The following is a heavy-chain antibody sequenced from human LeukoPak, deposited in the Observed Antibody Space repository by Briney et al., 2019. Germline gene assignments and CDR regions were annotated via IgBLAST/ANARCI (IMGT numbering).Heavy chain of an antibody. J-gene: IGHJ4*02. Sequence: GGSLRLSCAASGFTFSDYHMSWIRQAPGKGLEWVSYISNSGNTIYYVDSVKGRFTISRDNAKNFLYLQMNSLRAGVTAVYFCARGRATKNSDYWGQGTLVTVSS. CDR2: ISNSGNTI. CDR3: ARGRATKNSDY. V-gene: IGHV3-11*01. D-gene: IGHD1-26*01. CDR1: GFTFSDYH.